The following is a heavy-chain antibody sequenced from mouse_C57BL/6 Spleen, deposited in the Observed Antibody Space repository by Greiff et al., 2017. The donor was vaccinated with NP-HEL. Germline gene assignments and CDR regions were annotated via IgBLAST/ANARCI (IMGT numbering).Heavy chain of an antibody. V-gene: IGHV1-72*01. J-gene: IGHJ1*03. Sequence: QVQLQQPGAELVKPGASVKLSCKASGYTFTSYWMHWVKQRPGRGLEWIGRIDPNTGGTTYNEKFKSKATLTVDKPSSPAYIQLSSLTSEDSAVYYCARRGYDWYFDVWGTGTTVTVSS. CDR1: GYTFTSYW. CDR3: ARRGYDWYFDV. D-gene: IGHD2-2*01. CDR2: IDPNTGGT.